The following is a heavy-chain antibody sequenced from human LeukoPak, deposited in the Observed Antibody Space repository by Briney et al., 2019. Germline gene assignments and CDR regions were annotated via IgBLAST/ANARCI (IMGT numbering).Heavy chain of an antibody. D-gene: IGHD6-13*01. CDR3: ARASIAAAGSGPRPDY. Sequence: PSETLSLTCTVSGGSISSYYWSWIRQPPGKGLEWIGYIYYSGSTNYNPSLKSRVTISVDTSKNQFSLKLSSVTAADTAVYYCARASIAAAGSGPRPDYWGQGTLVTVSS. CDR2: IYYSGST. J-gene: IGHJ4*02. V-gene: IGHV4-59*08. CDR1: GGSISSYY.